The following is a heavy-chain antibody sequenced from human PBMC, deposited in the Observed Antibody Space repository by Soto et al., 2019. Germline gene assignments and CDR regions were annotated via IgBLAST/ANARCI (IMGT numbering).Heavy chain of an antibody. V-gene: IGHV1-69*12. J-gene: IGHJ6*02. CDR3: ARHDCISSSCYYYYYYVMDV. D-gene: IGHD2-2*01. Sequence: QVQLVQSGAEVKKPGSSVKVSCKASGDTFSSYAISWVRQAPGQGLEWMGGIIPFFDTADYAQQLQGRVTITEDESTSTAYMELSSLRSEDPAVYYCARHDCISSSCYYYYYYVMDVWGQGTPVTVSS. CDR2: IIPFFDTA. CDR1: GDTFSSYA.